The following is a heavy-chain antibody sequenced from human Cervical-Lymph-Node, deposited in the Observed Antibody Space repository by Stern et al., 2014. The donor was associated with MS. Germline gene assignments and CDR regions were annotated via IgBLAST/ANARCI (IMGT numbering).Heavy chain of an antibody. CDR3: ARDSEEMATIFFFDY. CDR2: TYYRSTWYN. V-gene: IGHV6-1*01. CDR1: GDSVSSNSAA. D-gene: IGHD5-24*01. Sequence: VQLGQSGPGLVKPSQTLSLTCAISGDSVSSNSAAWNWIRQSPSRGLEWLGRTYYRSTWYNDYAVSVKSRITITPDTSKNQFSLHLDSVTPEDTAVYYCARDSEEMATIFFFDYWGQGTLVTVSS. J-gene: IGHJ4*02.